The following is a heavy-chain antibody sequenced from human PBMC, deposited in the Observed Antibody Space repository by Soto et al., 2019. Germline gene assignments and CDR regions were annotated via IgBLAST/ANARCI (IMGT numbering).Heavy chain of an antibody. Sequence: EVQLLESGGGLVQPGGSLRLSCAASGFTFSSYAMSWVRQAPGKGLEWVSAISGSGDRIYYADSVKGRFTISRDNSKNTLYLQMNSLRAEDTAVYYCARSLIGYSSANYWGQGTLVTVSS. V-gene: IGHV3-23*01. CDR1: GFTFSSYA. J-gene: IGHJ4*02. CDR2: ISGSGDRI. D-gene: IGHD6-19*01. CDR3: ARSLIGYSSANY.